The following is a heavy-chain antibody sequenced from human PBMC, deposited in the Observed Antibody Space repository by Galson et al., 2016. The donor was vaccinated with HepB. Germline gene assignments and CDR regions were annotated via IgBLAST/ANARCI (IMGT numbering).Heavy chain of an antibody. Sequence: SLRLSCAASGFTFTNAWMHWVRQAPGKGLEWVGRIKYKLDGGSADYAAPVKGRFTISRDDATDMVFLQMHSLKTEDTAVYYCTTGMTTLTAEYFDFWGQGALVTVAS. CDR3: TTGMTTLTAEYFDF. CDR1: GFTFTNAW. V-gene: IGHV3-15*01. D-gene: IGHD4-11*01. CDR2: IKYKLDGGSA. J-gene: IGHJ4*02.